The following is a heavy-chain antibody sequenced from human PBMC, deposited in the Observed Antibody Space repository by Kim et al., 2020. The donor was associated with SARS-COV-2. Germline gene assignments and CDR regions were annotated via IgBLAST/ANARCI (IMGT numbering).Heavy chain of an antibody. V-gene: IGHV3-48*04. CDR1: GFTFSGYS. CDR2: ISSSGGTK. Sequence: GGSLRLSCAASGFTFSGYSMNWVRQAPGKGLEWVAYISSSGGTKYYIDSVKDRFTISRDNAKSSLYLQMNSLRAEDAAVFYCARAPGYGGVSSPTSYDIWGQGTMVTVS. J-gene: IGHJ3*02. D-gene: IGHD4-17*01. CDR3: ARAPGYGGVSSPTSYDI.